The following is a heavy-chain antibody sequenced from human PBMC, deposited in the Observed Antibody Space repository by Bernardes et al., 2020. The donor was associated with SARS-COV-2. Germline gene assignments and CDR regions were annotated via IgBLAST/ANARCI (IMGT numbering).Heavy chain of an antibody. Sequence: GGSLRLSCATSGFTFSSYAMSWVRQAPGKGLEWVSAISGSGGSTYYADSVKGRFTISRDNSKNTLYLQMNSLRAEDTAVYYCAKDLGSGWTPLYFDYWVQGTLVTVSS. V-gene: IGHV3-23*01. J-gene: IGHJ4*02. CDR1: GFTFSSYA. CDR2: ISGSGGST. D-gene: IGHD6-19*01. CDR3: AKDLGSGWTPLYFDY.